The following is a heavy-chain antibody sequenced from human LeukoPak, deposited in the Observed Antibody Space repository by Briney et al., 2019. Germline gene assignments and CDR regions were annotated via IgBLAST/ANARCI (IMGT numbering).Heavy chain of an antibody. CDR3: TTALGTYYYGAPRRIPIDY. CDR2: IKSKTDGETT. J-gene: IGHJ4*02. D-gene: IGHD3-10*01. CDR1: GFTFTNAW. Sequence: PGGSLRLSCVDSGFTFTNAWMSWVRQAPGKGLEWIGRIKSKTDGETTNYAVPVRGRFTISRDDSKSAVYLQMNSLTIEDTAVYYCTTALGTYYYGAPRRIPIDYWGQGTLVTVSS. V-gene: IGHV3-15*01.